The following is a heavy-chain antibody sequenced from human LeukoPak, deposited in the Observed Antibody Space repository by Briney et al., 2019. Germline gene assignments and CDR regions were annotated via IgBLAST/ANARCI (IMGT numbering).Heavy chain of an antibody. V-gene: IGHV3-21*04. CDR3: ARGSGWSGGFDQ. Sequence: GGSLRLSCAASGFTFSSYSMNWVRQAPGKGLEWVSSISSSSSYIYYADSVKGRFTISRDNAKNSLYLQMISLRVEDTAVYYCARGSGWSGGFDQWGQATLVTVSS. CDR1: GFTFSSYS. J-gene: IGHJ4*02. D-gene: IGHD6-19*01. CDR2: ISSSSSYI.